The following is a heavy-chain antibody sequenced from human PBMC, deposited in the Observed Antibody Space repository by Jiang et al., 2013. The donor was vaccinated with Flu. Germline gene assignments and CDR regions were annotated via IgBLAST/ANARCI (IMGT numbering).Heavy chain of an antibody. Sequence: EVQLLESGGGLIQPGGSLRLSCAASGFTVSSNYMSWVRQAPGKGLEWVSVIYSGGSTYYADSVKGRFTISRDNSKNTLYLQMNSLRAEDTAVYYCARDQPYMTTVTTGAMDVWGQGTTVTVSS. V-gene: IGHV3-53*01. CDR1: GFTVSSNY. J-gene: IGHJ6*02. CDR3: ARDQPYMTTVTTGAMDV. D-gene: IGHD4-17*01. CDR2: IYSGGST.